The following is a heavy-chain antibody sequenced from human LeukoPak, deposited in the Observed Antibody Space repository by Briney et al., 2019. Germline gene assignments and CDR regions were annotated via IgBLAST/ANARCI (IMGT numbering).Heavy chain of an antibody. Sequence: GGSLRLSCAASGFTFTAYTMHWLRQTPGKGLEWVALISYDGRNILYADSVQGRFTISRDIPKSTLYLRMNGLRPEDTAVYYCARDRVQIWSYVGTFDSWGQGSLVTVSS. V-gene: IGHV3-30*04. J-gene: IGHJ4*02. CDR2: ISYDGRNI. CDR3: ARDRVQIWSYVGTFDS. CDR1: GFTFTAYT. D-gene: IGHD4/OR15-4a*01.